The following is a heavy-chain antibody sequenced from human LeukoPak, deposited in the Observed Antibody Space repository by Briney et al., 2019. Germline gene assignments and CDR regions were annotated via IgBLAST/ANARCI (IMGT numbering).Heavy chain of an antibody. CDR3: ATVDTWTGYFDY. CDR2: IYYSGST. J-gene: IGHJ4*02. CDR1: GGSISSYY. Sequence: PSETLSLTCTVSGGSISSYYWSWIRQPPGKGLEWIGYIYYSGSTNYNPSLKSRVTISVDTSKNQFSLKLSSVTAADTAVYYCATVDTWTGYFDYWGRGTLVTVSS. D-gene: IGHD5-18*01. V-gene: IGHV4-59*01.